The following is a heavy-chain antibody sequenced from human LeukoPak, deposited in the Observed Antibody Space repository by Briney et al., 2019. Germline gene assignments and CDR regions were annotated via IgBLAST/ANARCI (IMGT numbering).Heavy chain of an antibody. CDR1: GFTFNNYW. CDR3: ARGGRRPSSGLMSRFDP. CDR2: IKQDGSEK. Sequence: GGSLRLSCAASGFTFNNYWMSWVRQAPGKGLEWVADIKQDGSEKYYVGSVKGRFTISRDNAKNSLYLEMNSLRAEDTAVYYCARGGRRPSSGLMSRFDPWGQGTLVTVSS. J-gene: IGHJ5*02. D-gene: IGHD6-19*01. V-gene: IGHV3-7*01.